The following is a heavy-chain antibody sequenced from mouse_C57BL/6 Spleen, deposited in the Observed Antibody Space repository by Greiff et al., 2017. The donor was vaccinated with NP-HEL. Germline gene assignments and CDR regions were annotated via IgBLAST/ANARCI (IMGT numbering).Heavy chain of an antibody. CDR1: GFTFSDYG. V-gene: IGHV5-17*01. J-gene: IGHJ2*01. CDR2: ISSGSSTI. D-gene: IGHD2-3*01. Sequence: EVKLVESGGGLVKPGGSLKLSCAASGFTFSDYGMHWVRQAPEKGLEWVAYISSGSSTIYYADTVKGRFTISRDNAKNTLFLQMTSLRSEDTAMYYCARGYDGYPYYFDYWGQGTTLTVSS. CDR3: ARGYDGYPYYFDY.